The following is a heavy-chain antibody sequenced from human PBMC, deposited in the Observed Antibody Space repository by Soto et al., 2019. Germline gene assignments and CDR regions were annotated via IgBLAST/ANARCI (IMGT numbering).Heavy chain of an antibody. Sequence: QVQLQQWGAGLLKPSETLSLTCAVYGGSFSGYYWSWIRQPPGKGLEWIGEINHSGSTNYNPSLKSRVTISVDTSKNQFSLKLSSVTAADTAVYYCAREDYDILTGSYGMDVWGQGTTVTVSS. D-gene: IGHD3-9*01. J-gene: IGHJ6*02. CDR2: INHSGST. CDR1: GGSFSGYY. CDR3: AREDYDILTGSYGMDV. V-gene: IGHV4-34*01.